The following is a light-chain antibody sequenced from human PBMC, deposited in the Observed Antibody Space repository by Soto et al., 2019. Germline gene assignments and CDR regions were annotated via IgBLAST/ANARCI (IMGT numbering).Light chain of an antibody. CDR2: SNN. Sequence: QAVLTQPPSASGTPGQRVTISCSGSNSNIGSNTVNWYQQLPGTAPKLLIYSNNQRPSGVPDRFSGSKSGTSASLVISGLQSDDEADYYCAAWDDSLNGPLFGGGTKVTVL. CDR1: NSNIGSNT. CDR3: AAWDDSLNGPL. J-gene: IGLJ2*01. V-gene: IGLV1-44*01.